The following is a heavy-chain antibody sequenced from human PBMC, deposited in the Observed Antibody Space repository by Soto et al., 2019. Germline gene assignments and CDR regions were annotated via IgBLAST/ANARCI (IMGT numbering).Heavy chain of an antibody. CDR1: GYTFTSYG. J-gene: IGHJ4*02. V-gene: IGHV1-18*01. CDR2: ISAYNGNT. CDR3: AREPPPHGDYDGPAY. Sequence: QVQLVQSGAEVKKPGASVKVSCKASGYTFTSYGISWVRQAPGQGLEWMGWISAYNGNTNYAQKLQGRVTMTTDTATSTANMELRSLRSDDTAVYYWAREPPPHGDYDGPAYWGQGTLVTVSS. D-gene: IGHD4-17*01.